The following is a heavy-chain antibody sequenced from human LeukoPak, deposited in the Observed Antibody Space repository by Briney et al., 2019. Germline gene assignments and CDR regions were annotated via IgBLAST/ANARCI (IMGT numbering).Heavy chain of an antibody. V-gene: IGHV1-46*04. CDR3: VREFVGGTFDY. CDR1: GYTFTDYY. CDR2: IYPRGGET. D-gene: IGHD3-3*01. Sequence: ASVKVSCKTSGYTFTDYYIHWVRQAHGQGLEWMGVIYPRGGETNRAQRLLGRITITRDTSTSTVYMDMTSLTSEDTAVYYCVREFVGGTFDYWGQGTLVTVS. J-gene: IGHJ4*02.